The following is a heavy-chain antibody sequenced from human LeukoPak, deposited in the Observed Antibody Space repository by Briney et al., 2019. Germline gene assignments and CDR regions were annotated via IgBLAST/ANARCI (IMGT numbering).Heavy chain of an antibody. CDR2: IHYTGAT. D-gene: IGHD3-9*01. Sequence: SETLSLTCAVYGGSITGYYWSWIRQTPGRGLEWVGEIHYTGATSYNPSLKSRATISTDTSKNQFSLRLSSVTATDTAVYYCARGNILTGYCFDFWGQGALVTVSS. CDR1: GGSITGYY. V-gene: IGHV4-34*01. J-gene: IGHJ4*02. CDR3: ARGNILTGYCFDF.